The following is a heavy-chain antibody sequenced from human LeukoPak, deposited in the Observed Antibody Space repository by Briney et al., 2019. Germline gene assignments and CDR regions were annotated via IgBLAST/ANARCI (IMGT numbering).Heavy chain of an antibody. CDR3: ARHENSGTYPLEY. CDR1: GGSIRGYY. D-gene: IGHD3-10*01. CDR2: THSTAET. Sequence: SETLSLTCSVSGGSIRGYYWSWFRLPPGKGLEWIAYTHSTAETNYNPSLKSRVSIPVDTSKNQISLKLTSVTAADTAVYYCARHENSGTYPLEYWGQGTLVTVS. V-gene: IGHV4-59*08. J-gene: IGHJ4*02.